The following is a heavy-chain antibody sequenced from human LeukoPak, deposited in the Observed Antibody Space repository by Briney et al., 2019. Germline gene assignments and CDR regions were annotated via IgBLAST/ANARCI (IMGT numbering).Heavy chain of an antibody. V-gene: IGHV3-23*01. Sequence: TGGSLRLSCAASGFTFSSYAMSWVRQAPGKGLEWVSAISGSGGSTYYADSVKGRFTISRDNSKNTLYLQMNSLRAEDTAVYYCAKATYDFWSGDYMDVWGKGTTVTVSS. CDR1: GFTFSSYA. CDR3: AKATYDFWSGDYMDV. CDR2: ISGSGGST. D-gene: IGHD3-3*01. J-gene: IGHJ6*03.